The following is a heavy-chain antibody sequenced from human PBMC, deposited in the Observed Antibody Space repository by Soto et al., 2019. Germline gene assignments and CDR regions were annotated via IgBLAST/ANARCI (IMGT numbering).Heavy chain of an antibody. D-gene: IGHD3-10*01. J-gene: IGHJ4*02. CDR2: INAGNGNT. V-gene: IGHV1-3*05. Sequence: QVQLVQSGAAEKKPGASVKVSCKASGYIFTSYAMQWVRQAPGQRLEWMGWINAGNGNTKYSQKFQGRVTITRDTSASTAYMELSSLRFEDTAVYYCARDFNYGSGDYWGQGTLVTVSS. CDR1: GYIFTSYA. CDR3: ARDFNYGSGDY.